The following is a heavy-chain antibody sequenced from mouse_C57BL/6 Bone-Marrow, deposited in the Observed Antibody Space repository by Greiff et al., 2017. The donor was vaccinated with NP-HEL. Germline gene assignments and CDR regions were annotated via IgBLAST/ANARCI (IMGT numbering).Heavy chain of an antibody. CDR3: ARPIDYDYDGEGVDAMGY. D-gene: IGHD2-4*01. Sequence: VQLKESGGGLVQPGGSLKLSCAASGFTFSDYGMAWVRQAPRKGPAWVAFISNLAYSIYSADTVTGRFTFSRENAKYTLYLEMSSLRSEHTAMYYCARPIDYDYDGEGVDAMGYWGQGASVTVS. CDR2: ISNLAYSI. CDR1: GFTFSDYG. V-gene: IGHV5-15*01. J-gene: IGHJ4*01.